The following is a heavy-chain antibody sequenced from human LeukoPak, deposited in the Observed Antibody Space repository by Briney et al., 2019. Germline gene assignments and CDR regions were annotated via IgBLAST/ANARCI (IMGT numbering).Heavy chain of an antibody. Sequence: ASVKVSCKASGYTFTSYYMHWVRQAPGQGLEWMGIINPSGGSTSYAQKFQGRVTMTTDTSTSTAYMELRSLRSDDTAVYYCARDGATTGGNWFDPWGQGTLVTVSS. CDR3: ARDGATTGGNWFDP. D-gene: IGHD1-26*01. CDR1: GYTFTSYY. J-gene: IGHJ5*02. V-gene: IGHV1-46*01. CDR2: INPSGGST.